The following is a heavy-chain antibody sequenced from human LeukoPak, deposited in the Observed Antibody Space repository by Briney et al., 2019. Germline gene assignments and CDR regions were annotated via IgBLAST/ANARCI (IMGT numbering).Heavy chain of an antibody. J-gene: IGHJ3*02. D-gene: IGHD3-10*01. CDR3: ARTMVRGDDDAFDI. V-gene: IGHV4-59*12. CDR1: GGSISSYY. Sequence: SETLSLTCTVSGGSISSYYWSWIRQPPGKGLEWIGYIYYSGSTYYNPSLKSRVTISVDTSKNQFSLKLSSVTAADTAVYYCARTMVRGDDDAFDIWGQGTMVTVSS. CDR2: IYYSGST.